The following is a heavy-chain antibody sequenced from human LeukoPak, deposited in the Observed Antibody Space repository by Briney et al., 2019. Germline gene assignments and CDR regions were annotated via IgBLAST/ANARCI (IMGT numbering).Heavy chain of an antibody. Sequence: SETLSLTCTVSGGSISSYYWSWIRQPAGKGLEWIGRIYTSGSTNYNPSLKSRVTMSVDTSKNQFSLKLSSVTAADTAVYYCARRGAKTDYYYYYMDVWGKGTTVTISS. CDR1: GGSISSYY. J-gene: IGHJ6*03. CDR2: IYTSGST. D-gene: IGHD3-10*01. V-gene: IGHV4-4*07. CDR3: ARRGAKTDYYYYYMDV.